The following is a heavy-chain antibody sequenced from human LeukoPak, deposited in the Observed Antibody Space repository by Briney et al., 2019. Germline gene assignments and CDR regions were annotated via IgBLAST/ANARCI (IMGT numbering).Heavy chain of an antibody. Sequence: ASVEVSCKASGYTFTGPYLHWVRQAPGQGLEWMGWINPNSGDTNYEQNFQGRVTMTRDTSFSTAYMEVSRLRSDDTAVYYCARMLNGAYDVWGQGTLVTVSS. CDR1: GYTFTGPY. CDR2: INPNSGDT. D-gene: IGHD5-12*01. J-gene: IGHJ4*02. V-gene: IGHV1-2*02. CDR3: ARMLNGAYDV.